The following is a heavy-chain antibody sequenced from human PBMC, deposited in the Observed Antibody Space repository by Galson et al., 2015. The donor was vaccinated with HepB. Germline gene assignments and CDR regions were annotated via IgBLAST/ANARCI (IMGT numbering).Heavy chain of an antibody. CDR3: ARGGWIAARGYYYYYMDV. CDR2: IKQDGSEK. D-gene: IGHD6-13*01. CDR1: GFTFSSYW. Sequence: SLRLSCAASGFTFSSYWMSWVRQAPGKGLEWVANIKQDGSEKYYVDSVKGRFTISRDNAKNSLYLQMNSLRAEDTAVYYCARGGWIAARGYYYYYMDVWGKGTTVTVSS. J-gene: IGHJ6*03. V-gene: IGHV3-7*01.